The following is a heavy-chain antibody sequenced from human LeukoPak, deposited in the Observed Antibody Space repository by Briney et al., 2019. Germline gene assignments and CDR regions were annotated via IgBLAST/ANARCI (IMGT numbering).Heavy chain of an antibody. D-gene: IGHD3-3*01. Sequence: GGSLRLSCAASGLTFSSYGMHWVRQAPGKGLEWVAFIRYDGSNKYYADSVKGRFTISRDNSKNTLYLQMNSLRAEDTAVYYCAKDLWSGYFRFDYWGQGTLVTGSS. CDR1: GLTFSSYG. V-gene: IGHV3-30*02. CDR2: IRYDGSNK. J-gene: IGHJ4*02. CDR3: AKDLWSGYFRFDY.